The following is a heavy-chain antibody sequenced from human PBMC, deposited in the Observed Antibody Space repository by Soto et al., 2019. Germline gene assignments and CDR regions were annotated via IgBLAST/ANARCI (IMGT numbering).Heavy chain of an antibody. D-gene: IGHD3-3*01. V-gene: IGHV1-8*02. CDR1: VYTLTHHG. J-gene: IGHJ5*02. CDR3: ARAYYDFWSGPIGDKNWFDP. Sequence: ASVKVSCKPCVYTLTHHGIIRVRQAPEQGLEGMGWMNPNSGNTGYAQKFQGRVTMTRNTSISTAYMELSSLRSEDTAVYYCARAYYDFWSGPIGDKNWFDPWGQGTLVTVSS. CDR2: MNPNSGNT.